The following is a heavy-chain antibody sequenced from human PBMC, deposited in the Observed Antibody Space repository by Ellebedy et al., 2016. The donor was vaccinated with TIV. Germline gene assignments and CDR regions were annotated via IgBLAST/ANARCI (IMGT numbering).Heavy chain of an antibody. V-gene: IGHV1-46*01. J-gene: IGHJ4*02. CDR1: GYTFTSYY. Sequence: ASVKVSCXASGYTFTSYYMHWVRQAPGQGLEWMGIINPSGGSTSYAQKFQGRVTMTRDTSTSTVYMELSSLRSEDTAVYYCARDRGYCSSTSCSEFDYWGQGTLVTVSS. D-gene: IGHD2-2*01. CDR2: INPSGGST. CDR3: ARDRGYCSSTSCSEFDY.